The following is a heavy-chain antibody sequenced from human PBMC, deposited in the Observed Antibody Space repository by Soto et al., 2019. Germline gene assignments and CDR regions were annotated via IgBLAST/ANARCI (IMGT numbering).Heavy chain of an antibody. CDR2: IYWNDEK. CDR1: GVSLTTSGVG. V-gene: IGHV2-5*01. D-gene: IGHD6-19*01. J-gene: IGHJ4*02. Sequence: GSGPTLVNPTQPLTLTCTFSGVSLTTSGVGVGWIRQPPGKALEWLALIYWNDEKRYSPSLKSRLTITKDTSRNQVVLTMANMDPVDTATYYCAHRLRWLANFDYWGQGTLVTVSS. CDR3: AHRLRWLANFDY.